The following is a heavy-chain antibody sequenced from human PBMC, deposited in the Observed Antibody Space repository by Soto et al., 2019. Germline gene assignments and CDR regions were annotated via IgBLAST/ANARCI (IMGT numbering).Heavy chain of an antibody. Sequence: QVQLVESGGGVVQPGRSLRLSCAASGFTFSSYAMHWVRQAPGKGLEWVAVISYDGSNKYYADSVKGRFTISRDNSKNTLYLQMNSLRTEDTAVYEWARPLWRDDYNWGYFDLWGRGTLVTVSS. D-gene: IGHD4-4*01. V-gene: IGHV3-30-3*01. CDR3: ARPLWRDDYNWGYFDL. J-gene: IGHJ2*01. CDR1: GFTFSSYA. CDR2: ISYDGSNK.